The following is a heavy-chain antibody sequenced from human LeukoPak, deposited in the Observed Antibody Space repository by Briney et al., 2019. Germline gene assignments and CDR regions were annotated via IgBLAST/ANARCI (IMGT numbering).Heavy chain of an antibody. CDR2: ITWNSYSM. V-gene: IGHV3-9*01. CDR1: GFTFDDYA. CDR3: AREEDILTGYYLV. D-gene: IGHD3-9*01. J-gene: IGHJ4*02. Sequence: GGSLRLSCAASGFTFDDYAMHWVRQAPGKGLEWVSGITWNSYSMGYADSVKGRFTITRDNAKNSLFLQMNSLRAEDTAVYYCAREEDILTGYYLVWGQGTLVTVSS.